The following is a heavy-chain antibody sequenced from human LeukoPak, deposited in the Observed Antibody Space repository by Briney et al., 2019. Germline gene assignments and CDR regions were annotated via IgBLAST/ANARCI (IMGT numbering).Heavy chain of an antibody. Sequence: GGSLRLSCAASGFTVSSNYMSWVRQAPGKGLEWVGRIKSKTDGGTTDYAAPVKGRFTISRDDSKNTLYLQMNSLKTEDTAVYYCTTGQLWPFDYWGQGTLVTVSS. CDR2: IKSKTDGGTT. CDR1: GFTVSSNY. CDR3: TTGQLWPFDY. D-gene: IGHD5-18*01. V-gene: IGHV3-15*01. J-gene: IGHJ4*02.